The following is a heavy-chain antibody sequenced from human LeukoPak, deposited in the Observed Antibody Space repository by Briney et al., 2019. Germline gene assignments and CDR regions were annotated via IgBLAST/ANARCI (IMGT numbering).Heavy chain of an antibody. J-gene: IGHJ6*03. Sequence: VASVKVSCKASGYTFTSYGISWVRQAPGQGLEWMGWISAHNGDTNYAQKFRGRVSMTADTSTSTAYMELRSLRSDDTAVYYCAREIVAGRGYYYYYMDVWGSGTTVTVSS. CDR3: AREIVAGRGYYYYYMDV. D-gene: IGHD3-22*01. CDR2: ISAHNGDT. CDR1: GYTFTSYG. V-gene: IGHV1-18*01.